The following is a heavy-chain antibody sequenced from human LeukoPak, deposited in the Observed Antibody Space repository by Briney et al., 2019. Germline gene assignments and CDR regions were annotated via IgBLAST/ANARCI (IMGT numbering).Heavy chain of an antibody. CDR3: AKGGAVSSKSITLIRGTRKYYYMDV. D-gene: IGHD3-10*01. J-gene: IGHJ6*03. V-gene: IGHV3-48*03. CDR1: GFTFSSYE. Sequence: GGSLRLSCAASGFTFSSYEMNWVRQAPGKGLEWVSYISSSGSTIYYADSVKGRFTISRDNSKNTLYLQMNSLRAEDTAVYYCAKGGAVSSKSITLIRGTRKYYYMDVWGKGTTVTISS. CDR2: ISSSGSTI.